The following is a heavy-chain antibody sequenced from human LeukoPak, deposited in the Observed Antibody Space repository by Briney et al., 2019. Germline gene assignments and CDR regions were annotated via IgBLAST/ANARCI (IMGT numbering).Heavy chain of an antibody. J-gene: IGHJ6*03. CDR3: ARVTNYYDYVWGSYRSGYYYYMDV. D-gene: IGHD3-16*02. CDR2: ISSSGSTI. CDR1: GFTFSDYY. V-gene: IGHV3-11*01. Sequence: GGSLRLSCAASGFTFSDYYMSWIRQAPGKGLEWVSYISSSGSTIYYADSVKGRFTISRDNAKNSLYLQMNSLRAEDTAVYYCARVTNYYDYVWGSYRSGYYYYMDVWGKGTTVTISS.